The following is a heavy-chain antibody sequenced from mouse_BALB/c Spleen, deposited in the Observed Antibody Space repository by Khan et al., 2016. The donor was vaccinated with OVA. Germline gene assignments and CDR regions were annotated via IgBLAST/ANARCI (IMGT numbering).Heavy chain of an antibody. CDR3: ARGNYYGYTIDY. Sequence: EVQLQESGPGLVKPSQSLSLTCTVTGYSITSNYAWNWIRQFPGNKLEWMGYISYSGLTSYNPYLKSRISINRDTSKNQFFLQLNSVTTDDTSTYYCARGNYYGYTIDYWCQLTSVTVSS. D-gene: IGHD1-1*01. J-gene: IGHJ4*01. CDR1: GYSITSNYA. V-gene: IGHV3-2*02. CDR2: ISYSGLT.